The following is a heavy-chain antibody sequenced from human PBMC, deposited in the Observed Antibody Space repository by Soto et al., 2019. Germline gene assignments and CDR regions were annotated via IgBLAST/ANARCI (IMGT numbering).Heavy chain of an antibody. Sequence: ASVKVSCKASGYTFTGYYMHWVRQAPGQGLEWMGWINPNSGGTNYAQKFQGWVTMTRDTSISTAYMELSRLRSDDTAVYYCAREPLWGYYDSSGSTTRDAFDIWGQGTMVTVSS. CDR3: AREPLWGYYDSSGSTTRDAFDI. D-gene: IGHD3-22*01. J-gene: IGHJ3*02. CDR1: GYTFTGYY. V-gene: IGHV1-2*04. CDR2: INPNSGGT.